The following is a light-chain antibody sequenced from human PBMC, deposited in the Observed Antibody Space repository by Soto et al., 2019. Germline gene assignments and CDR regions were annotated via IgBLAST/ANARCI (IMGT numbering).Light chain of an antibody. CDR2: GNS. CDR3: QSYDSSLSSYV. Sequence: QSALTQPPSVSGAPGQRVTISCTGSSSNIGAGYDVHWYQQLPGTAPKLLIYGNSNRPSGVPDRFSGSKSGTSASLAITGLQAEDDADYYCQSYDSSLSSYVFGTGTKLTVL. V-gene: IGLV1-40*01. J-gene: IGLJ1*01. CDR1: SSNIGAGYD.